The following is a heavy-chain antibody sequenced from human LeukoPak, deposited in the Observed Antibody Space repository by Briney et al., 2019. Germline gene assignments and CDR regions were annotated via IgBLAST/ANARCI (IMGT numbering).Heavy chain of an antibody. CDR2: INHSGST. J-gene: IGHJ6*02. Sequence: PSETLSLTCAVYGGSFSGYYWSWIRQPPGKGLEWIGEINHSGSTNYNPSLKSRVTISVDTSKNQFSLKLSSETAADTAVYYCARGYYYDSSGYFVDYYYYGMDVWGQGTTVTVSS. CDR3: ARGYYYDSSGYFVDYYYYGMDV. CDR1: GGSFSGYY. V-gene: IGHV4-34*01. D-gene: IGHD3-22*01.